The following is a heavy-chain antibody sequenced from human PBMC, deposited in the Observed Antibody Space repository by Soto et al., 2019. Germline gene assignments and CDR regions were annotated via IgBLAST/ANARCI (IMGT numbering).Heavy chain of an antibody. J-gene: IGHJ6*02. D-gene: IGHD1-1*01. CDR3: AKMEGPTAYYYAMDV. CDR1: GFTFSNLA. CDR2: ISGSSGSR. Sequence: EVQLLESGGGLVQPGGSLRLSCRASGFTFSNLAMSWVRQAPGKGLEWVSGISGSSGSRYYADSVKGRFTISRDNSKNTLFMQMNSLRVEDTAVYYCAKMEGPTAYYYAMDVWGQGTTVTVSS. V-gene: IGHV3-23*01.